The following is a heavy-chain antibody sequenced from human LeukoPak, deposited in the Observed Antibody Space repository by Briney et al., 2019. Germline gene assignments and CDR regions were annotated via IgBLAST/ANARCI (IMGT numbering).Heavy chain of an antibody. J-gene: IGHJ4*02. CDR3: ARGRGAPDY. CDR1: GYTFTGYY. V-gene: IGHV1-2*04. CDR2: INPNNGGT. Sequence: ASVKVSCKASGYTFTGYYIHWVRQAPGQGLEWMGWINPNNGGTNYVQKFQGWVTMTRDTSTSTVYMELSSLRSEDTAVYYCARGRGAPDYWGQGTLVTVSS. D-gene: IGHD3-16*01.